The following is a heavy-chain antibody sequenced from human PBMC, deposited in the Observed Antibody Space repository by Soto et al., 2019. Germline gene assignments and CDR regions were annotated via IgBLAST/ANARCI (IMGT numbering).Heavy chain of an antibody. CDR2: ISYSSSYV. CDR1: GFTFSSYN. CDR3: ATYYDGTGYKFDY. Sequence: PGGSLRLSCVVSGFTFSSYNMNWVRQAPGKGLEWVSSISYSSSYVYYADSVKGRFTTSRDNAKNSLYLQMDSLRAEDTAVYYCATYYDGTGYKFDYWGQGTLDTVSS. D-gene: IGHD3-22*01. J-gene: IGHJ4*02. V-gene: IGHV3-21*01.